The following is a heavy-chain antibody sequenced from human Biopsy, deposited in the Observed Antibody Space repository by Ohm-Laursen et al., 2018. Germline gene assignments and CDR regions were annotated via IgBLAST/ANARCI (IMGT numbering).Heavy chain of an antibody. Sequence: SLRLSCTAPGFTDSRNYVSWVRQAPGMGLAWVSVIYSGDRPYYRESVRVRFTISRDNSKNTLYLQMNSLRADDTAVYYCARNKPGSSSGSDFDYWGQGTLVTVSS. J-gene: IGHJ4*02. V-gene: IGHV3-53*01. CDR3: ARNKPGSSSGSDFDY. CDR1: GFTDSRNY. CDR2: IYSGDRP. D-gene: IGHD6-6*01.